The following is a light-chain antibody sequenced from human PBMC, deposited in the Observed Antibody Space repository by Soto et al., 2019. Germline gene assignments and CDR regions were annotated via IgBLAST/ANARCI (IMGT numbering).Light chain of an antibody. Sequence: NFMLTQPHSVSASPGKTVIISCTRSSGSIARNYVQWYQQRPGSSPTIVIYEDNERPSGVPDRFSGSIDSSSNSASLTISGLKTEDEADYYCQSHDSTNVVFGGGTKVTVL. J-gene: IGLJ3*02. CDR1: SGSIARNY. V-gene: IGLV6-57*01. CDR3: QSHDSTNVV. CDR2: EDN.